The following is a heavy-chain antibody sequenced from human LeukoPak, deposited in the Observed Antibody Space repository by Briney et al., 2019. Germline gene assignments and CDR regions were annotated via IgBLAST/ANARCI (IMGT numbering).Heavy chain of an antibody. CDR3: ARASGSYPPYYFDY. CDR2: INYRGST. J-gene: IGHJ4*02. CDR1: GGSISSSTYS. Sequence: PSETLSLTCSVSGGSISSSTYSWGWIRQPPGKGLEWIESINYRGSTYYNPSLKSRVTISVDTSKNQFSLKLSSVTAADTAVYYCARASGSYPPYYFDYWGQGTLVTVSS. V-gene: IGHV4-39*07. D-gene: IGHD1-26*01.